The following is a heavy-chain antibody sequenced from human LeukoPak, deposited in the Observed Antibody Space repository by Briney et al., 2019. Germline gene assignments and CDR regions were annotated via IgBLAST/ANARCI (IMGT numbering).Heavy chain of an antibody. J-gene: IGHJ4*02. V-gene: IGHV4-31*03. CDR1: GGFISSGGYY. CDR3: ASHCSGGTCYRYYFDD. D-gene: IGHD2-15*01. CDR2: IYYTGST. Sequence: PSETLSLTCTVSGGFISSGGYYWSWIRQHPGKGLEWIGYIYYTGSTYYNPSLKSRASISVDPSNNQFSLKLSSVSAADTAVYYCASHCSGGTCYRYYFDDWGQGTLVTVSS.